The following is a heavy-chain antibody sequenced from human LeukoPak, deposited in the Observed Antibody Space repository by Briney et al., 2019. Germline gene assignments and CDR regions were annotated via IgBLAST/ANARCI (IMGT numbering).Heavy chain of an antibody. D-gene: IGHD3-10*01. V-gene: IGHV1-18*01. CDR1: GYTFTSYG. CDR2: ISAYNGNT. J-gene: IGHJ4*02. CDR3: AREPYYYGSGSYLAPDY. Sequence: ASVKVSCKASGYTFTSYGISWVRQAPGQGLEWMGWISAYNGNTNYAQKPQGRVTMTTDTSTSTAYMELRSLRSDDTAVYYCAREPYYYGSGSYLAPDYWGQGTLVTVSS.